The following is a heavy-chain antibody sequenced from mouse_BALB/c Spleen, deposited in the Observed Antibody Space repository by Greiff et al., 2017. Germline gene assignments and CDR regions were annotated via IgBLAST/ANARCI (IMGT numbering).Heavy chain of an antibody. D-gene: IGHD1-2*01. CDR2: ISYSGST. V-gene: IGHV3-2*02. Sequence: VQLKQSGPGLVQPSQSLSLTCTVTGYSITSDYAWNWIRQFPGNKLEWMGYISYSGSTSYNPSLKSRISITRDTSKNQFFLQLNSVTTEDTATYYCARSRLAWFAYWGQGTLVTVSA. CDR1: GYSITSDYA. J-gene: IGHJ3*01. CDR3: ARSRLAWFAY.